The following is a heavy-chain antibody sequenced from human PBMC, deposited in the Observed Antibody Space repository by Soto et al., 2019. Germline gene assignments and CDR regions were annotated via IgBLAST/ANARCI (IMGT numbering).Heavy chain of an antibody. D-gene: IGHD1-26*01. J-gene: IGHJ5*02. V-gene: IGHV1-2*02. CDR2: INPNSGGT. Sequence: ASVKVSCKASGYSFTGYYAHWVRQAPGQGLEWMGWINPNSGGTHYAQKFKGRVTLTRDTSTSTVYMEVSSLTSEDTAMYYCARSSGGNFGIIIEGTNWFAPWGQGTLVTVSS. CDR3: ARSSGGNFGIIIEGTNWFAP. CDR1: GYSFTGYY.